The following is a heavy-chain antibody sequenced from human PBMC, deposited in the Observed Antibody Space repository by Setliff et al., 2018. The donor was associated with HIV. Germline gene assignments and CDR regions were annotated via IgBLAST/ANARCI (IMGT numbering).Heavy chain of an antibody. CDR3: ARVHYYDSSGYSEPYYMDV. J-gene: IGHJ6*03. CDR2: ISYSGST. V-gene: IGHV4-39*07. CDR1: GGSISGSSYF. Sequence: SETLSLTCTVSGGSISGSSYFLAWIRQPPGRGLEWIGSISYSGSTSYNPSLESRVTMSVDTSKNQFSLKLSSVTAADTAVYYCARVHYYDSSGYSEPYYMDVWGKGTTVTVSS. D-gene: IGHD3-22*01.